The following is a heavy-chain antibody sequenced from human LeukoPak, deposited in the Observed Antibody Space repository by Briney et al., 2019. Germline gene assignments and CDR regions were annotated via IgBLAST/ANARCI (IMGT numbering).Heavy chain of an antibody. CDR2: INHSGST. J-gene: IGHJ5*02. CDR1: GGSFSGYY. CDR3: ARRFLFIAAAGTGWFDP. D-gene: IGHD6-13*01. Sequence: SGTLSLTCAVYGGSFSGYYWSWIRQPPRKGLKWIGEINHSGSTNYNPSLKSRVTISVDTSKNQFSLKLSSVTAADTAVYYCARRFLFIAAAGTGWFDPWGQGTLVTVSS. V-gene: IGHV4-34*01.